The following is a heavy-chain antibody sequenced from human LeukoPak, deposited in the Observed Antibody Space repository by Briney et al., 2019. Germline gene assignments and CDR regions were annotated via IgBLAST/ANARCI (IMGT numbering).Heavy chain of an antibody. J-gene: IGHJ4*02. CDR1: GFTHRSYW. V-gene: IGHV3-74*01. D-gene: IGHD3-22*01. Sequence: EPGGSLRLSCAPCGFTHRSYWMLGVRHAPEKGVVWVSRINSDGSHTRYADSVKGRFTISRDDAKTMLYLQMNSLIDEDPAVYYCARDSPPKTYYYDSSGDGGYWGQGTLVTVSS. CDR3: ARDSPPKTYYYDSSGDGGY. CDR2: INSDGSHT.